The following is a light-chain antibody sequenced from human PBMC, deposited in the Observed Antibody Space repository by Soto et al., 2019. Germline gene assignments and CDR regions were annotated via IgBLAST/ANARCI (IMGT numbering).Light chain of an antibody. CDR3: SLYTSSSTFV. Sequence: QSALTQPRSVSGSPGQSVTISCTGTSSDVGGYNYVSWYQQHPGKAPKLMIYDVSKRPSGVPDRFSGSKSANTASLTISGLQAEDEADYYCSLYTSSSTFVFGTGTKLTVL. J-gene: IGLJ1*01. CDR1: SSDVGGYNY. CDR2: DVS. V-gene: IGLV2-11*01.